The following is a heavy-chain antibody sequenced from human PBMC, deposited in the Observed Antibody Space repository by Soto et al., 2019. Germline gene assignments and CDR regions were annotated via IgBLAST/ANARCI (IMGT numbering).Heavy chain of an antibody. Sequence: EVQLVESGGGLIQPGGSLRLSCAASGFTVSSNYMSWVRQAPGKGLEWVSLIYSGGTTYYADSVKGRFTISRDNSKNPLYLQMNSVRAEDTAVYYCARQQVATPYWYFDLWGHGTLVTVSS. D-gene: IGHD5-12*01. CDR3: ARQQVATPYWYFDL. CDR1: GFTVSSNY. V-gene: IGHV3-53*01. CDR2: IYSGGTT. J-gene: IGHJ2*01.